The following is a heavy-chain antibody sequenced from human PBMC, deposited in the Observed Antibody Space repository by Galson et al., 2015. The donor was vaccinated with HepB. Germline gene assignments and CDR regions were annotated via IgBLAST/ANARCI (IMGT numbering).Heavy chain of an antibody. CDR1: GYSFTTYG. V-gene: IGHV1-3*01. D-gene: IGHD6-6*01. Sequence: SVKVSCKASGYSFTTYGMHWVRQAPGQRLQWMGWINAGNGKTKHSHQFEGRVTITRDTSASTAYMELSSLRSEDTAVYYCARGSIAPRYYYYGMDVWGQGITVTVSS. J-gene: IGHJ6*02. CDR3: ARGSIAPRYYYYGMDV. CDR2: INAGNGKT.